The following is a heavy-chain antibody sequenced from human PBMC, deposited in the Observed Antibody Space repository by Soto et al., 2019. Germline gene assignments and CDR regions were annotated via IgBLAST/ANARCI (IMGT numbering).Heavy chain of an antibody. D-gene: IGHD6-6*01. CDR3: RQSSSSRPDFAYRLDV. J-gene: IGHJ6*02. V-gene: IGHV3-23*02. CDR1: GFTFSDNA. CDR2: ISGSAFSGST. Sequence: PGGSRRLSLAASGFTFSDNAMSWVRQAQGRGLEWVSAISGSAFSGSTQYEDPVKARFTISRDNSTTTMFLKLNRLTAEDTALYFCRQSSSSRPDFAYRLDVWGQGTPLTVS.